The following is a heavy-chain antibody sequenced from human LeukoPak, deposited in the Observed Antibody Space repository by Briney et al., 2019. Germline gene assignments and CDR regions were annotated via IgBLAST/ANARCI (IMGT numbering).Heavy chain of an antibody. D-gene: IGHD3-10*01. CDR3: ASDSTMVRGVIIYFDY. Sequence: GASVKVSCKASGGTFSSYAISWVRHAPGQGLEWMGRIIPIFGTANYAQKFQGRVTITADKSTSTAYMELSSLRSEDTAVYYCASDSTMVRGVIIYFDYWGQGTLVTVSS. J-gene: IGHJ4*02. V-gene: IGHV1-69*06. CDR1: GGTFSSYA. CDR2: IIPIFGTA.